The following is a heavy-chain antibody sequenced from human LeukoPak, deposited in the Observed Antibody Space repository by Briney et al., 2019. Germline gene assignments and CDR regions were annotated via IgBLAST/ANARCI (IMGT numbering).Heavy chain of an antibody. V-gene: IGHV3-30*02. J-gene: IGHJ6*03. CDR1: GFTFSNYG. D-gene: IGHD6-6*01. CDR3: AKGRGGSSSNYYYMDV. Sequence: GGSLRLSCAASGFTFSNYGMHWVRQAPGKGLEWVAFIPYDGSNKYYADSVKGRFTISRDNSKDTLYLQMNSLRAEDTAVYYCAKGRGGSSSNYYYMDVWGKGTTVTVSS. CDR2: IPYDGSNK.